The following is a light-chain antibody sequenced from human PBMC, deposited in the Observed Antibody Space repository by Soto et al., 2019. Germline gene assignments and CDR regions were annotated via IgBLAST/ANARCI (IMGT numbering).Light chain of an antibody. V-gene: IGKV1-5*01. Sequence: DIQMTQSPSTLSASVGDRVTITCRASQVISGWLAWYQQKPGKAPKVLIYDASNLESGVPSRFSGSGSGTDFSLTISSLQPDDFATYYCQQYHSFSLTFGGGTKVEIK. CDR2: DAS. J-gene: IGKJ4*01. CDR1: QVISGW. CDR3: QQYHSFSLT.